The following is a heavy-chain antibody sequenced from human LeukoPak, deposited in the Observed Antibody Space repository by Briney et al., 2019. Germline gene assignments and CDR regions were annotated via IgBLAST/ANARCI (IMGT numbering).Heavy chain of an antibody. CDR2: INSDGSST. CDR1: GFTFSNYW. J-gene: IGHJ4*02. CDR3: ASDTVVTADY. V-gene: IGHV3-74*01. D-gene: IGHD2-21*02. Sequence: PGGSLRLSCAASGFTFSNYWMHCVRQAPGKGLVWVSRINSDGSSTSYADSVKGRFTISRDNAKNTLYLHMNSLRAEDTAVYYCASDTVVTADYWGQGTLVTVSS.